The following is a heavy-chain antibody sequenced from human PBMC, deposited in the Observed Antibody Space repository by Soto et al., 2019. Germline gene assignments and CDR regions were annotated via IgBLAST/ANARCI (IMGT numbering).Heavy chain of an antibody. CDR3: VTSRVSIAVAGETEYYFDY. J-gene: IGHJ4*02. Sequence: FSGTASRYTFPGYYIHWVRQAPGQGLEWMGWVNPNSGGTNYAQKFQGWVTMTRDTSISTAYMELSRLRSDDTAVYYCVTSRVSIAVAGETEYYFDYWGQGTLVTVSA. V-gene: IGHV1-2*04. D-gene: IGHD6-19*01. CDR2: VNPNSGGT. CDR1: RYTFPGYY.